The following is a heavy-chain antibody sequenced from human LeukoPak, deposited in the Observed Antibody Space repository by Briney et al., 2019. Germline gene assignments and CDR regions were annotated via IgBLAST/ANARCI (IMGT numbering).Heavy chain of an antibody. CDR3: ARSRNDAGYSSGWPYYYYYGMDV. V-gene: IGHV3-64*04. J-gene: IGHJ6*02. CDR1: GFTFSNYA. Sequence: GGPLRLSCSASGFTFSNYAMHWVRQAPGKGLEYVSLIISNGGSTHYADSVKGRFTISRDNSKNTLYLQMSSLRSEDTAVYYCARSRNDAGYSSGWPYYYYYGMDVWGQGTTVTVSS. CDR2: IISNGGST. D-gene: IGHD6-19*01.